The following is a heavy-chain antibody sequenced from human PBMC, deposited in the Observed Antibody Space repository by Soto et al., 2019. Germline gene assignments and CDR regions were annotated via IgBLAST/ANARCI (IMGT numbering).Heavy chain of an antibody. J-gene: IGHJ4*02. CDR3: ARPKGTYSSGYYYFDF. CDR1: GGTFSTYA. CDR2: IIPLFGTA. Sequence: QVQLEQSGAEAKQPGSSVRVSCKTSGGTFSTYAINWVRQAPGQGLEWMGAIIPLFGTADYSQKFQGRGTITADESTSTAYMELSSLRSDDTAVYFCARPKGTYSSGYYYFDFWGQGTLVTVSS. D-gene: IGHD6-19*01. V-gene: IGHV1-69*01.